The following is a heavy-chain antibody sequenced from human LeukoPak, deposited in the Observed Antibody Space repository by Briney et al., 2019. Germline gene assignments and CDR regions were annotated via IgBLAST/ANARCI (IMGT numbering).Heavy chain of an antibody. CDR3: ARDLRSIRVIAVAGTVGY. CDR1: GYTFTGYY. V-gene: IGHV1-2*06. D-gene: IGHD6-19*01. J-gene: IGHJ4*02. Sequence: ASVKVSCKASGYTFTGYYMHWVRQAPGQGLEGMRRINPNSGGTNYAQKFQGRVTMTRDTSISTAYMELSRLRSDDTAVYYCARDLRSIRVIAVAGTVGYWGQGTLVTVSS. CDR2: INPNSGGT.